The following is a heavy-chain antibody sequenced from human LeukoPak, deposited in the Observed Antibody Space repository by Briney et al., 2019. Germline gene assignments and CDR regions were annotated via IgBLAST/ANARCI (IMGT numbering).Heavy chain of an antibody. CDR1: GGSMNTYY. CDR2: IYPSSFT. D-gene: IGHD3-10*01. Sequence: PSETLSLTCTVSGGSMNTYYWTWIRQPAGKEVQWIGYIYPSSFTNYNPSLESRVTMSVDTSKNQFSLKLTSVTAADTAVYFCARDTITRGLDYWGQGTLVTVSS. J-gene: IGHJ4*02. V-gene: IGHV4-4*07. CDR3: ARDTITRGLDY.